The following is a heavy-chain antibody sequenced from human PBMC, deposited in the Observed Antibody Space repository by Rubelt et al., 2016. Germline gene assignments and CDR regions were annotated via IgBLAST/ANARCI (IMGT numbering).Heavy chain of an antibody. D-gene: IGHD3-22*01. V-gene: IGHV1-18*01. CDR3: AGEPPNTSGFHAYFDY. CDR1: GYSFKRYA. CDR2: ISTYNGDT. Sequence: QVQLVQSGAEVKEPGASIKVSCKTSGYSFKRYAISWVRQTPGQGLEWMGWISTYNGDTRYAQNFQGRVTMTTDTSTGTAYMELRGLSSDGKAVYSCAGEPPNTSGFHAYFDYWGQGTLVTVTS. J-gene: IGHJ4*02.